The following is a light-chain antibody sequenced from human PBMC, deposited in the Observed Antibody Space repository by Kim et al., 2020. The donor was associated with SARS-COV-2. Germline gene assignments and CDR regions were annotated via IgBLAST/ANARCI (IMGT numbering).Light chain of an antibody. V-gene: IGLV2-8*01. J-gene: IGLJ1*01. CDR1: SSDVGACNY. CDR3: SSYAGSITYV. Sequence: QSALTQPPSASGSPGQSVTISCTGTSSDVGACNYVSWYQQHPGKAPKLMIYDVTKRPSGVPDRFSCSKSGNTASLTVSGLQAEDEADYYCSSYAGSITYVFGTGTKVTVL. CDR2: DVT.